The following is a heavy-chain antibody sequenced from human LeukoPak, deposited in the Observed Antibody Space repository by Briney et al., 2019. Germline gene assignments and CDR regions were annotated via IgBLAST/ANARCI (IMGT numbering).Heavy chain of an antibody. D-gene: IGHD3-16*01. CDR3: ARTSPTSHFDF. CDR1: GFTFTTYW. Sequence: GGSLRLSCVASGFTFTTYWMHWVRQAPGKGLVWVSRINGDGSNSNYADSVKGRFTISRDNARNTLYLQMNGLRAEDTTLYYCARTSPTSHFDFWGQGTLVTVSS. CDR2: INGDGSNS. V-gene: IGHV3-74*01. J-gene: IGHJ4*02.